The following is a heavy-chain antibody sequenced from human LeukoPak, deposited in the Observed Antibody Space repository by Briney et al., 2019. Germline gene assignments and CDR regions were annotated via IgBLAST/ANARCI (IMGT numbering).Heavy chain of an antibody. Sequence: SETLSLTCTVSGGSISSSSYYWGWIRQSPGKGLEWIASIYHSGSTYYNPSLKSRVTISIDASKNQFSLKLSSVTAADTAVYYCARDGYNYLYFQHWGQGTLVTVSS. CDR2: IYHSGST. V-gene: IGHV4-39*07. CDR1: GGSISSSSYY. CDR3: ARDGYNYLYFQH. J-gene: IGHJ1*01. D-gene: IGHD5-24*01.